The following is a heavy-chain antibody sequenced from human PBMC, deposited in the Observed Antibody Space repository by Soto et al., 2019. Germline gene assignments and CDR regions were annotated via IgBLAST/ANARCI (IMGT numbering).Heavy chain of an antibody. Sequence: PSETLSLTCTVSGGSISSGDYYWSWIRQPPGKGLEWIGYIYYNGSPDYNPSLKSRVVVSIDRSKNQFSLKVNSVTAADTAVYFCARIGWGGDSWGQGTLVTVSS. D-gene: IGHD7-27*01. CDR2: IYYNGSP. V-gene: IGHV4-30-4*01. CDR1: GGSISSGDYY. CDR3: ARIGWGGDS. J-gene: IGHJ4*02.